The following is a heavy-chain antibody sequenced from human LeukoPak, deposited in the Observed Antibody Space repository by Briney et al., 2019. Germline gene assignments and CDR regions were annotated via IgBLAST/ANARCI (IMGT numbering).Heavy chain of an antibody. Sequence: SETLSLTCTVSGGSISSYYWSWIRQPPGKGLEWIGYIYYSGSTNYNPSLKSRVTISVDTSKNQFSLKLSSVTAADTAVYYCARVSGSYLEYWGQGTLVTVSS. CDR1: GGSISSYY. D-gene: IGHD1-26*01. CDR3: ARVSGSYLEY. CDR2: IYYSGST. J-gene: IGHJ4*02. V-gene: IGHV4-59*01.